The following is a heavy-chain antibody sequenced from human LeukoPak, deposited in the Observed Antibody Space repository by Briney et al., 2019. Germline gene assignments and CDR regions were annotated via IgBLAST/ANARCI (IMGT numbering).Heavy chain of an antibody. D-gene: IGHD3-16*02. CDR1: GGSFSGYY. J-gene: IGHJ4*02. V-gene: IGHV4-34*01. Sequence: SETLSLTCAVYGGSFSGYYWSWIRQPPGKGLEWIGEINHSGSTNYNPSLKSRATISVDTSKNQFSLKLSSVTAADTAVYYCARGRYLPLYFDYWGQGTLVTVSS. CDR3: ARGRYLPLYFDY. CDR2: INHSGST.